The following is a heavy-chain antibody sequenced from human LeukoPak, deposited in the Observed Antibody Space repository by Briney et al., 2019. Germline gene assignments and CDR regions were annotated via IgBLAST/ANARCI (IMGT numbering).Heavy chain of an antibody. CDR3: ARGGNYFASGTYPFPLDI. Sequence: GGSLRLSCAASGFTHRNHDMLWVPHGTGEGLEWVSAIGTGGDTYYKGYEKGRFTISREDAKNSLYLQMNSLRVGDTAVYYCARGGNYFASGTYPFPLDIWGQGTMVTVSS. D-gene: IGHD3-10*01. J-gene: IGHJ3*02. CDR2: IGTGGDT. V-gene: IGHV3-13*01. CDR1: GFTHRNHD.